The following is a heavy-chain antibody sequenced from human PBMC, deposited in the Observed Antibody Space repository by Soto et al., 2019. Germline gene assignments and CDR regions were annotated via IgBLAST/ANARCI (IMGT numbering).Heavy chain of an antibody. Sequence: SVEVSCKASGGTFSSYAISWVRQAPGQGLEWMGGIIPIFGTANYAQKFQGRVTITADESTSTAYMELSSLRSEDTAVYYCARDGSSSNWFDPWGQGTLVTVSS. V-gene: IGHV1-69*13. CDR1: GGTFSSYA. D-gene: IGHD6-6*01. CDR3: ARDGSSSNWFDP. CDR2: IIPIFGTA. J-gene: IGHJ5*02.